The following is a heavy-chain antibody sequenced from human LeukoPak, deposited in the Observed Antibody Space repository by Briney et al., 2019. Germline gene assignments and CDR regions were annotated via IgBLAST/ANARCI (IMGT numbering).Heavy chain of an antibody. D-gene: IGHD3-9*01. V-gene: IGHV4-59*01. CDR1: GGSISSYY. CDR2: IYYSGST. Sequence: SETLSLTCTVSGGSISSYYWSWIRQPPGKGLEWIGYIYYSGSTNYNPSLKSRVTISVDTSKNQFSLKLSSVTAADTAVYYCARIPSTYYDILTGYYRNYYGMDVWGQGTTVTVSS. CDR3: ARIPSTYYDILTGYYRNYYGMDV. J-gene: IGHJ6*02.